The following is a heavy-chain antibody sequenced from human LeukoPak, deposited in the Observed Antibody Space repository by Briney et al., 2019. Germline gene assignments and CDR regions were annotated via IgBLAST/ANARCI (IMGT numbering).Heavy chain of an antibody. V-gene: IGHV4-4*02. Sequence: SGTLSLTCAVSGGTISSNYWWSWVRQPPGKGLEWIGEIYHSGSTNYNPSLKSRVTISVDKSKSQFSLKLSSVTAADTAVYYCARGGIAVAGIDYWGQGTLVTVSS. CDR1: GGTISSNYW. D-gene: IGHD6-19*01. J-gene: IGHJ4*02. CDR2: IYHSGST. CDR3: ARGGIAVAGIDY.